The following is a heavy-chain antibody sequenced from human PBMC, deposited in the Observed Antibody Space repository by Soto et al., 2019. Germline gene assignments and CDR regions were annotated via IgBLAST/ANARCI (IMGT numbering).Heavy chain of an antibody. V-gene: IGHV1-3*05. CDR1: GYTFTSYA. Sequence: QVQRVQSGAEEKKPGASVKVSGKASGYTFTSYAMHWVRQAPGQRLEWMGWINAGNGNTTYSQKFQGRVTITRDTSASTAYMERSRLRSEDTAVYYCARGGITGTTNETFDYWGRGTLVTVSS. D-gene: IGHD1-7*01. CDR2: INAGNGNT. CDR3: ARGGITGTTNETFDY. J-gene: IGHJ4*02.